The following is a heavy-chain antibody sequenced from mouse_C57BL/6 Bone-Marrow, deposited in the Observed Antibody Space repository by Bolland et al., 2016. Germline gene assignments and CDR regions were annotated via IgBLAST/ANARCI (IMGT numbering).Heavy chain of an antibody. Sequence: SETHYNQKFKDKATLTVDKSSSTSYMQLSSLTSEDSAVYYCARSGMAGYYGGIDYWGQGTT. D-gene: IGHD2-3*01. CDR3: ARSGMAGYYGGIDY. V-gene: IGHV1-52*01. J-gene: IGHJ2*01. CDR2: SET.